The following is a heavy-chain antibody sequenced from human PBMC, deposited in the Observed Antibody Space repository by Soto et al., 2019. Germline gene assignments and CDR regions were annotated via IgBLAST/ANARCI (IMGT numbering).Heavy chain of an antibody. J-gene: IGHJ3*02. CDR1: GGSISSGDYY. CDR2: IYYSGST. D-gene: IGHD3-22*01. CDR3: AIGSYYYDSSGYYSLDAFDI. V-gene: IGHV4-30-4*01. Sequence: SETLSLTCTVSGGSISSGDYYWSWIRQPPGKGLEWIGYIYYSGSTYYNPSLKSRVTISVDTSKNQFSLKLSSVTAADTAVYFCAIGSYYYDSSGYYSLDAFDIWGQGTMVTVSS.